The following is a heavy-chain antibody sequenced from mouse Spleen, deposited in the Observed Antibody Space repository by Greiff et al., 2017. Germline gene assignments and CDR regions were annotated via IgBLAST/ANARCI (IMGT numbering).Heavy chain of an antibody. CDR2: ILPGSGST. D-gene: IGHD2-3*01. J-gene: IGHJ1*01. Sequence: QVQLKQSGAELMKPGASVKLSCKATGYTFTGYWIEWVKQRPGHGLEWIGEILPGSGSTNYNEKFKGKATFTADTSSNTAYMQLSSLTTEDSAIYYCARGWGYYEYFDVWGAGTTVTVSS. CDR3: ARGWGYYEYFDV. CDR1: GYTFTGYW. V-gene: IGHV1-9*01.